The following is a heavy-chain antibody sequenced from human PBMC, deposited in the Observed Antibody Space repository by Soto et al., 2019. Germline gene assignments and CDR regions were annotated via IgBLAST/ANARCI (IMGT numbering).Heavy chain of an antibody. Sequence: QVQLVQSGAEVKRPGSSVKVSCKASGGTFNNYALSWVRQAPGQGLEWVGGIIPIFNSANYAQKFQGRVTITADDSTNTAYMEMRSLRPDDTAVYYCAREVTVASYSFDFWGQGTLVTVSS. V-gene: IGHV1-69*01. D-gene: IGHD5-12*01. CDR3: AREVTVASYSFDF. J-gene: IGHJ4*02. CDR1: GGTFNNYA. CDR2: IIPIFNSA.